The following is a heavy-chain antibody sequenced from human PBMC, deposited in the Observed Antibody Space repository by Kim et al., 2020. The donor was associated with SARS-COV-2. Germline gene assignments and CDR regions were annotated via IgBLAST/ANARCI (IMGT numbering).Heavy chain of an antibody. D-gene: IGHD3-22*01. J-gene: IGHJ3*02. CDR3: AREPWDYYDSSGLLVGAAFDI. Sequence: ASVKVSCKASGYTFTTYGINWVRQAPGQGLEWMGWISAYNGNTNYAQKLQGRVTMTTDTSTSTAYMELRSLRSDDTAVYYCAREPWDYYDSSGLLVGAAFDIWGQGTMVTVSS. V-gene: IGHV1-18*04. CDR2: ISAYNGNT. CDR1: GYTFTTYG.